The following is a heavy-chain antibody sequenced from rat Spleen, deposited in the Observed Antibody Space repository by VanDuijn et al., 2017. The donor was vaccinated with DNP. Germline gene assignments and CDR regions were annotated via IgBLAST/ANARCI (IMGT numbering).Heavy chain of an antibody. D-gene: IGHD1-1*01. J-gene: IGHJ1*01. Sequence: QVQLQQSGAELAKPGSSVKISCKASGYTFTTYYITWIKQTTGQGLEYIGYINMGSGGTNCNEKFKGKATLTVDKSSSTAFMQLSSLTPDDSAVYYCARPLLQSYYWYFDFWGPGTMVTVSS. CDR3: ARPLLQSYYWYFDF. CDR2: INMGSGGT. V-gene: IGHV1-43*01. CDR1: GYTFTTYY.